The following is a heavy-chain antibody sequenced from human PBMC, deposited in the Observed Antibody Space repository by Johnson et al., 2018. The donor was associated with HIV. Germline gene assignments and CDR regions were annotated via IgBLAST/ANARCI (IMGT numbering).Heavy chain of an antibody. D-gene: IGHD1-1*01. CDR2: IGPAGDT. J-gene: IGHJ3*02. CDR1: GFTFSSYD. CDR3: AREGLEPAVYDAFDI. V-gene: IGHV3-13*01. Sequence: VQLVESGGGLVQPGGSLRLSCAASGFTFSSYDMHWVRQATGKGLEWVSAIGPAGDTYYADSVKGRLTISRDNYKNTLYLQMNRLGAEDPAVYYCAREGLEPAVYDAFDIWGQGTMVTVSS.